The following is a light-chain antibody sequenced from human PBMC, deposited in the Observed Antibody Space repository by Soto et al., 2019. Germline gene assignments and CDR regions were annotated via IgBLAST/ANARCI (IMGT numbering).Light chain of an antibody. CDR1: ASYIGGYNF. CDR3: SSHGGTSPDV. J-gene: IGLJ1*01. Sequence: QSALTQPPSASGSPGQSVAISCTGTASYIGGYNFVSWYQQHPGKAPKLMIYEVNKRPSGVPDRFSGSKSGNTASLTVSGLQAEDEADDYFSSHGGTSPDVFGTGTKVTVL. CDR2: EVN. V-gene: IGLV2-8*01.